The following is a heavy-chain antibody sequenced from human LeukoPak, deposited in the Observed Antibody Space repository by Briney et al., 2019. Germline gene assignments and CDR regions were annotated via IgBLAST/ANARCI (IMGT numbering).Heavy chain of an antibody. V-gene: IGHV1-18*01. CDR3: VRDYFCSGGTCDDCFDP. Sequence: ASVKVSCKASGYTFTNYGISWVRQAPEQGLEWMAWISTYDHDTNYAQKFRGRVTMTTDTSTSTAYMELRSLGSDDTAVYYCVRDYFCSGGTCDDCFDPWGQGTLVTVSS. CDR2: ISTYDHDT. CDR1: GYTFTNYG. D-gene: IGHD2-15*01. J-gene: IGHJ5*02.